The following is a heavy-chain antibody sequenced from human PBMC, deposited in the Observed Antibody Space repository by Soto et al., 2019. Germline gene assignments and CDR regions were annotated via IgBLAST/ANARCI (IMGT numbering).Heavy chain of an antibody. CDR1: GGSISSGGYS. V-gene: IGHV4-30-2*01. J-gene: IGHJ4*02. CDR2: IYHSGST. Sequence: PSETLSLTCAVSGGSISSGGYSWSWIRQPPGKGLEWIGYIYHSGSTYYNPSLKSRVTISVDRSKNQFSLKLSSVTAADTAVYYCARGVVYDSSGYNITPFDYWGQGTLVTVSS. D-gene: IGHD3-22*01. CDR3: ARGVVYDSSGYNITPFDY.